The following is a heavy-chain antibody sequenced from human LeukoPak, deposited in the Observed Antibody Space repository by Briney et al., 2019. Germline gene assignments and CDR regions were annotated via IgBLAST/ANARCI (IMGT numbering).Heavy chain of an antibody. CDR1: GFTFDDYG. D-gene: IGHD3-22*01. CDR3: ARSGDYYDSSGYWLGTTDY. Sequence: GGSLRLSCAASGFTFDDYGMSWVRQAPGKGLEWVSGINWNGGRTGYADSVKGRFTISRDNAKNSLYLQMNSLRAEDTAVYYCARSGDYYDSSGYWLGTTDYWGQGTLVTVSS. V-gene: IGHV3-20*04. J-gene: IGHJ4*02. CDR2: INWNGGRT.